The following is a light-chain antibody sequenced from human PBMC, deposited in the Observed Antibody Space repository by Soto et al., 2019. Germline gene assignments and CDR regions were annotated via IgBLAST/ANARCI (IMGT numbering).Light chain of an antibody. CDR1: SSNIGAGYD. CDR3: QSYDSSLSGVV. Sequence: QPVLTQPASVSGAPGQRVTISCTGSSSNIGAGYDVHWYQQLPGTAPKLLIYADTNRPSGVPDRFSGSKSGTSASLAITGLQAEDEADYYCQSYDSSLSGVVFGGGTKVTVL. CDR2: ADT. V-gene: IGLV1-40*01. J-gene: IGLJ2*01.